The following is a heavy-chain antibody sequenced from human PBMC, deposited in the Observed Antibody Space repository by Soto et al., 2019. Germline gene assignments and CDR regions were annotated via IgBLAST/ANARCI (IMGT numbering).Heavy chain of an antibody. CDR1: VFTFSSYA. CDR3: AKAHYYDSSGYYETDY. D-gene: IGHD3-22*01. CDR2: ISGSGGST. V-gene: IGHV3-23*01. J-gene: IGHJ4*02. Sequence: PGWSLRLSCASSVFTFSSYAMSWVRQAPGKGLEWVSAISGSGGSTYYADSVKGRLTISRDNSKNTLYLQMNSLRAEDTAVYYCAKAHYYDSSGYYETDYWGQGTLVTVSS.